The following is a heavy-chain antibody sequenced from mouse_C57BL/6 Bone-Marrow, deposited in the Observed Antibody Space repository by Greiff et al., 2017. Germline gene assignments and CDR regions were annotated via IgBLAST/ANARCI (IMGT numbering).Heavy chain of an antibody. J-gene: IGHJ3*01. CDR3: ARWDYYGREALFAY. CDR1: GYTFTDYY. D-gene: IGHD1-1*01. Sequence: QVQLQQSGSELVKPGASVKISCKASGYTFTDYYINWVKQRPGQGLEWIGWIFPGSGSTYYNEKFKGKATLTVDKSSSTAYMLLSSLTSEDSAVYFCARWDYYGREALFAYWGQGTLVTVSA. CDR2: IFPGSGST. V-gene: IGHV1-75*01.